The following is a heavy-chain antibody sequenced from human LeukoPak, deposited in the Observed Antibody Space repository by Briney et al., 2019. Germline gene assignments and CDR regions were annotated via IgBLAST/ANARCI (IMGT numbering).Heavy chain of an antibody. J-gene: IGHJ5*02. D-gene: IGHD6-13*01. CDR3: ARSLAAAGPNWFDP. V-gene: IGHV3-23*01. Sequence: PGGSLRLSCAASGFTFSSYSMNWVRQAPGKGLEWVSAISGSGGSTYYADSVKGRFTISRDNSKNTLYLQMNSLRAEDTAVYYCARSLAAAGPNWFDPWGQGTLVTVSS. CDR1: GFTFSSYS. CDR2: ISGSGGST.